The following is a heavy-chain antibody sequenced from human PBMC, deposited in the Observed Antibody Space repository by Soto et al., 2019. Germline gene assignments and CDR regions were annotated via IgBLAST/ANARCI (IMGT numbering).Heavy chain of an antibody. V-gene: IGHV3-48*02. CDR1: GFTFSSYS. J-gene: IGHJ6*02. CDR3: ARTDTAMVYYSYGMGV. CDR2: ISSSSSTI. D-gene: IGHD5-18*01. Sequence: GGSLRLSCSASGFTFSSYSMNWVRQAPGKGLEWVSYISSSSSTIYYADSVKGRFTISRDNAKNSLYLQMNSLRDEDTAVYYCARTDTAMVYYSYGMGVWGQGPTVTVSS.